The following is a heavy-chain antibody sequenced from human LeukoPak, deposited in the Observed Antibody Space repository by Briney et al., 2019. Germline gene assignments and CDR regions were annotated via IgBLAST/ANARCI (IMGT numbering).Heavy chain of an antibody. CDR3: ARGGVYFDY. CDR1: GGSISSYY. J-gene: IGHJ4*02. Sequence: SETLSLTCTVSGGSISSYYWSWIRQPPGKGLEWSGHIYYSGSTNYNPSLKSRVTISVDTSKSQFSLKLSSVTAADTALYYCARGGVYFDYWGQGTLVTVSS. CDR2: IYYSGST. V-gene: IGHV4-59*01.